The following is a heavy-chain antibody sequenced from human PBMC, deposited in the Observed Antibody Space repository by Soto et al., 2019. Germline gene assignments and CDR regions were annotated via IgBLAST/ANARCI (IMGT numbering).Heavy chain of an antibody. CDR1: EFTFRSYG. Sequence: QVQLVESGGGVVQPGRSLRLSCAASEFTFRSYGLHWVRQAPGKGLEWVAVISHDGSKTYYTGSVEGRFTISRDNFKNTLYLQMDSLRTEDTGMYYCAKGDLDTSMAMAFDNWGQGTLVTVSS. CDR2: ISHDGSKT. J-gene: IGHJ4*02. CDR3: AKGDLDTSMAMAFDN. D-gene: IGHD5-18*01. V-gene: IGHV3-30*18.